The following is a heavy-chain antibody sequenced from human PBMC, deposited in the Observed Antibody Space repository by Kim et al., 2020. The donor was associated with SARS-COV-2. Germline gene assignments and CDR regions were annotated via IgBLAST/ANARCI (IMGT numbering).Heavy chain of an antibody. J-gene: IGHJ6*01. D-gene: IGHD3-22*01. V-gene: IGHV3-30*18. CDR1: GFTFSSYG. Sequence: GGSLRLSCAASGFTFSSYGMHWVRQAPGKGLEWVAVISYDGSNKYYADSVKGRFTISRDNSKNTLYLQMNSLRAEDTAVYYCAKARRGSSGYYYNYYYG. CDR3: AKARRGSSGYYYNYYYG. CDR2: ISYDGSNK.